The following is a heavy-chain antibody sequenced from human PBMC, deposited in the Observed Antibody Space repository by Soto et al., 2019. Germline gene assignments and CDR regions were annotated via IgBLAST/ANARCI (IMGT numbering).Heavy chain of an antibody. CDR2: IYYSGTT. J-gene: IGHJ6*02. CDR3: ARDRSALAPYYYAMDV. D-gene: IGHD5-18*01. V-gene: IGHV4-61*08. CDR1: GGTINSGDYF. Sequence: SETLSLTCSVSGGTINSGDYFWSWIRQPPGKGLEWIGNIYYSGTTNYNPSLRSPVTISIDTSKSQISLRLSSVTAADTAVYYCARDRSALAPYYYAMDVWGQGTTVTVSS.